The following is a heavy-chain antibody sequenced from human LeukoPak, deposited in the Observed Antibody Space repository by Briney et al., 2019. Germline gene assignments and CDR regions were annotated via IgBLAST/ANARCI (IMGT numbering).Heavy chain of an antibody. CDR3: ARLFGELLLPSDHFYYMAV. CDR2: INPYNDIT. V-gene: IGHV1-18*01. CDR1: GYTFTASD. Sequence: ASVKVSCKASGYTFTASDLCWVRQAPGQGLEWMGWINPYNDITDYAQTFKGRVTMTKDTSTSTAYMELSILRSEDTAVYYCARLFGELLLPSDHFYYMAVWGKGTAVTV. J-gene: IGHJ6*03. D-gene: IGHD3-10*02.